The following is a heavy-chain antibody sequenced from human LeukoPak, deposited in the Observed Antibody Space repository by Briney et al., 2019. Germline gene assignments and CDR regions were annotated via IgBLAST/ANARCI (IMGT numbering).Heavy chain of an antibody. CDR1: GFPFDRYW. Sequence: GGSLRLSCAASGFPFDRYWMSWVRLAPGMGLEWVANIKHDGSEKTFVDSVKGRFTISRNNAENSLYLQMNSLRAEDTAVYYSARQPIYEAYFDFWGQGTLVTVSS. D-gene: IGHD3-16*01. V-gene: IGHV3-7*01. J-gene: IGHJ4*02. CDR3: ARQPIYEAYFDF. CDR2: IKHDGSEK.